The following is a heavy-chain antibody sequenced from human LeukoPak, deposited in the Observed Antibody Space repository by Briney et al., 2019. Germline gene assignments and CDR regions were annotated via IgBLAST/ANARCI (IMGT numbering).Heavy chain of an antibody. J-gene: IGHJ4*02. D-gene: IGHD5-18*01. CDR3: ARVRVGYGHYFDY. V-gene: IGHV1-18*01. CDR1: GYTFTSYG. CDR2: ISAYNGNT. Sequence: ASVKVSCKASGYTFTSYGISWVRQAPGQGLEWMGWISAYNGNTNYAQKLQGRVTMTTDTSTSTVYMELRSLRSDDTAVYYCARVRVGYGHYFDYWGQGTLVTVSS.